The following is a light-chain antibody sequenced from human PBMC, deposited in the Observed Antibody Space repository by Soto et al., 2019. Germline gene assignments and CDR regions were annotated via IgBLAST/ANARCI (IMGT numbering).Light chain of an antibody. CDR2: HVT. J-gene: IGLJ1*01. Sequence: QSALTQPASVSGSPGQSITISCTGTSSDVGGYNSVSWFQQHPGKALKLMIYHVTTRPSGVSNRFSGSKSGNTASLTISGLQAEDEADYYCSSYTSSSTLVFGTGTKLTVL. CDR1: SSDVGGYNS. V-gene: IGLV2-14*03. CDR3: SSYTSSSTLV.